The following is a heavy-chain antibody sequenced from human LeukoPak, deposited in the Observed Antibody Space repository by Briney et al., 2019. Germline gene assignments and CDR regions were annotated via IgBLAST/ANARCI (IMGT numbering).Heavy chain of an antibody. CDR3: ARVGAGTADFDY. CDR1: GFTFSNYG. D-gene: IGHD1-1*01. Sequence: GGSLRLSCAASGFTFSNYGMHWVRQAPGKGLEWVAVISYDGSNKYYADSVRGRFTISRDNSKNTLYLQMNSLRAEDAVMYYCARVGAGTADFDYWGQGTLVTVSS. J-gene: IGHJ4*02. V-gene: IGHV3-30*03. CDR2: ISYDGSNK.